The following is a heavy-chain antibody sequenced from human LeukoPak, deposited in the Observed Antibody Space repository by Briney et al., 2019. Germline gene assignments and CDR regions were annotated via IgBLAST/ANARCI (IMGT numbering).Heavy chain of an antibody. J-gene: IGHJ4*02. CDR3: ARGGSSSWYDLFDY. D-gene: IGHD6-13*01. Sequence: EWIGEINHSGSTNYNPSLKSRVTISVDTSKNQFSLKLSSVTAADTAVYYCARGGSSSWYDLFDYWGQGTLVTVSS. V-gene: IGHV4-34*01. CDR2: INHSGST.